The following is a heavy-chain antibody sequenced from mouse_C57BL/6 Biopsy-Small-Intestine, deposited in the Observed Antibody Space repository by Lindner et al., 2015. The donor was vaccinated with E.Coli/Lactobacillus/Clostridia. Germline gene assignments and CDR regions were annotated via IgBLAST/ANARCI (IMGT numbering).Heavy chain of an antibody. CDR1: GYTFTDYY. V-gene: IGHV1-19*01. J-gene: IGHJ4*01. CDR2: IYPGNGDT. Sequence: VQLQESGPVLVKPGASVKMSCKASGYTFTDYYMNWVKQSHGKSLEWIGAIYPGNGDTSYNQKFKGKATLTVDKSSSTAYLQLSSLTSEDSAVYFCVDGNYVVSMDYWGQGTSVTVSS. D-gene: IGHD2-1*01. CDR3: VDGNYVVSMDY.